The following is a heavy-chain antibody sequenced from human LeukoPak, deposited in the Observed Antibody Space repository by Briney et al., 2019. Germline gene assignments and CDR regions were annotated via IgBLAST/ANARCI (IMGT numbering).Heavy chain of an antibody. V-gene: IGHV3-53*01. J-gene: IGHJ3*02. CDR1: GLTVNSNY. CDR3: VSQKWLYAFDI. D-gene: IGHD5-24*01. Sequence: PGGSLRLSCVASGLTVNSNYMSWVPQAPGKVLEWVSAIYSGGATYYADSGKGRFTLSRDDSKKTLSLQMYRLRAEDTAMYYCVSQKWLYAFDIWGQGTMVTVSS. CDR2: IYSGGAT.